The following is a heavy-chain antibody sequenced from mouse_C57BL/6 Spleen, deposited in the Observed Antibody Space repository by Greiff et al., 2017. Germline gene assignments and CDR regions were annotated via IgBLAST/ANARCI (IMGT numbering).Heavy chain of an antibody. CDR3: ARYPYYYGSSYGYFDV. CDR2: IYPGDGDT. Sequence: QVQLQQSGAELVKPGASVKISCKASGYAFSSYWMNWVKQRPGKGLEWIGQIYPGDGDTNYNGKFKGKATLTADKSSSTAYMQLSSLTSEDSAVYFCARYPYYYGSSYGYFDVWGTVTTVTVSS. V-gene: IGHV1-80*01. CDR1: GYAFSSYW. J-gene: IGHJ1*03. D-gene: IGHD1-1*01.